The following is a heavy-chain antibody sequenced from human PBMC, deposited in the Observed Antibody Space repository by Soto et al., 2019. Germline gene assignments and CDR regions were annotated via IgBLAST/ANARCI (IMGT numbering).Heavy chain of an antibody. CDR2: LNWSGEMI. Sequence: EVQLVESGGAMVHPGGSLRLSCVASGFKFNDYAIHWFAQVAGKDLEWVSALNWSGEMIAYADSVKGRSTISRDNAKNYVSLQINSLRPEDAALYYCARDRIGRFYAIDVWGQGTTVTVSS. J-gene: IGHJ6*02. CDR3: ARDRIGRFYAIDV. D-gene: IGHD2-15*01. V-gene: IGHV3-9*01. CDR1: GFKFNDYA.